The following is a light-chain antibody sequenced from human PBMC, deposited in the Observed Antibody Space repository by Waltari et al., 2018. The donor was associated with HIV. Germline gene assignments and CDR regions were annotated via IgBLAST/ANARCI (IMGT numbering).Light chain of an antibody. V-gene: IGLV2-11*01. CDR1: SSDVGDYNY. J-gene: IGLJ3*02. Sequence: QSALTQPRSVSGSPGQSVTTPCTGTSSDVGDYNYVSWYQHHPVKAPKLMIFDVNKRPSGVPDRFSGSKSGNTASLTISGLQAEDEADYYCCSYADDYTWVFGGGTKLTVL. CDR2: DVN. CDR3: CSYADDYTWV.